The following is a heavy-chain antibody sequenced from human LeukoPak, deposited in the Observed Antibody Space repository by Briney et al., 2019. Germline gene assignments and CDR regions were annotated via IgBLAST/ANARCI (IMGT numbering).Heavy chain of an antibody. D-gene: IGHD2-15*01. CDR2: INTDGSST. Sequence: GGSLRLSCAASGFTFSSYAMHWVRQAPGKGLVWVSRINTDGSSTNYADSVKGRFTISRDNAKNTLYLQMNSLRAEDTAVYYCASPKRGGAFDMWGQGTVVTVSS. J-gene: IGHJ3*02. CDR3: ASPKRGGAFDM. CDR1: GFTFSSYA. V-gene: IGHV3-74*01.